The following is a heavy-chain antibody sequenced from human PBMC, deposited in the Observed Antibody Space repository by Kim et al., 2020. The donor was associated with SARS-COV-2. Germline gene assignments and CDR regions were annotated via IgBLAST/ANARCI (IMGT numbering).Heavy chain of an antibody. Sequence: GGSLRLSCAASGFTFSSYAMHWVRQAPGKGLEWVAVISYDGSNKYYADSVKGRFTISRDNSKNTLYPQMNSLRAEDTAVYYCARDYRVVVPAVIVGVFDYWGQGTLVTVSS. D-gene: IGHD2-2*02. J-gene: IGHJ4*02. CDR3: ARDYRVVVPAVIVGVFDY. CDR1: GFTFSSYA. V-gene: IGHV3-30-3*01. CDR2: ISYDGSNK.